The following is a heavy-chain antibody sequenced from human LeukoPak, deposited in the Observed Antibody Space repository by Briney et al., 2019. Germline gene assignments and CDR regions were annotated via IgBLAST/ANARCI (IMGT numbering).Heavy chain of an antibody. J-gene: IGHJ6*04. CDR3: AAVLLWFGESSYGMGV. V-gene: IGHV1-58*01. Sequence: SVKVSCKASGFTFTSSAVQWVRQARGQRLEWIGWIVVGSGNTNYAQKFQERVTITRDMSTSTAYMELSSLRSEDTAVYYCAAVLLWFGESSYGMGVWGKGTTVTVSS. CDR1: GFTFTSSA. D-gene: IGHD3-10*01. CDR2: IVVGSGNT.